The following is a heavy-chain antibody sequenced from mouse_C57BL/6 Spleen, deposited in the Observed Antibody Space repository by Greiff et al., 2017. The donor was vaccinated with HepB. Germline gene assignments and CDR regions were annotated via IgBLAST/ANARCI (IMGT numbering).Heavy chain of an antibody. D-gene: IGHD1-1*01. CDR3: AKGIYYGSRDYFDY. V-gene: IGHV1-42*01. J-gene: IGHJ2*01. CDR1: GYSFTGYY. Sequence: VQLQQSGPELVKPGASVKISCKASGYSFTGYYMNWVKQSPEKSLEWIGEINPSTGGTTYNQKFKAKATLTVDKSSSTAYMQLKSLTSEDSAVYYCAKGIYYGSRDYFDYWGQGTTLTVSS. CDR2: INPSTGGT.